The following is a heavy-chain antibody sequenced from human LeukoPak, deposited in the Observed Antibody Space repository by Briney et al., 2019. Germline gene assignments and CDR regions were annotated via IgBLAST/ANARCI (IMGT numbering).Heavy chain of an antibody. V-gene: IGHV1-46*01. CDR3: ARVGVDYGGNSPLLVY. CDR1: GYTFTSYY. Sequence: VASVKVSCKASGYTFTSYYMHWVRQAPGQGLEWMGVINPSGGSTSYAQKFQGRVTMTRDTSTSTVYMELSSLRSEDTAVYYCARVGVDYGGNSPLLVYWGQGTLVTVSS. J-gene: IGHJ4*02. D-gene: IGHD4-23*01. CDR2: INPSGGST.